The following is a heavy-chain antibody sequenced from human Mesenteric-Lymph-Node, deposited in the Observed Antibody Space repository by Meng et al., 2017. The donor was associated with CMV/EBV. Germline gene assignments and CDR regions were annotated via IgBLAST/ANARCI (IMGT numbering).Heavy chain of an antibody. Sequence: GESLKISCAASGFTFSGYIMNWVRQTPGKGLEWVSFISSTSNYIYYEDSVKGRFIISRDNAKNSLYLQMTSLRDEDTAVYYCARDRRSYDFWSGYYSPFSPWGQGTLVTVSS. V-gene: IGHV3-21*01. CDR2: ISSTSNYI. J-gene: IGHJ5*02. D-gene: IGHD3-3*01. CDR3: ARDRRSYDFWSGYYSPFSP. CDR1: GFTFSGYI.